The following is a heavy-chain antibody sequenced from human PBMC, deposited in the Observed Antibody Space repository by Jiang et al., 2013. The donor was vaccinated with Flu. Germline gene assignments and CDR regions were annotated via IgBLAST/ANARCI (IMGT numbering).Heavy chain of an antibody. Sequence: VQLVESGGGLVKPGGSLRLSCAASGFTFSDYYMSWIRQAPGEGLEWVSYISSSSSYTNYADSVKGRFTISRDNAKNSLYLQMNSLRAEDTAVYYCARDVVVVPAAKGSYYYYGMDVWGQGTTVTVSS. V-gene: IGHV3-11*06. CDR3: ARDVVVVPAAKGSYYYYGMDV. D-gene: IGHD2-2*01. J-gene: IGHJ6*02. CDR1: GFTFSDYY. CDR2: ISSSSSYT.